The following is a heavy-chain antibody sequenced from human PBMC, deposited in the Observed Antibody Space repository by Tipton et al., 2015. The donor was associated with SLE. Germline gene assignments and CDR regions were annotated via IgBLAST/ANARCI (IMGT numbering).Heavy chain of an antibody. V-gene: IGHV4-61*09. J-gene: IGHJ6*02. CDR3: ARDDPRYYYGMDV. Sequence: TLSLTCTVSGGSISSGSYYWSWIRQPAGKGLEWIGHIYTSGSTNYNPSLKSRVTTSVDTSKNQFSLKLSSVTAADTAVYYCARDDPRYYYGMDVWGQGTTVTVSS. CDR2: IYTSGST. CDR1: GGSISSGSYY.